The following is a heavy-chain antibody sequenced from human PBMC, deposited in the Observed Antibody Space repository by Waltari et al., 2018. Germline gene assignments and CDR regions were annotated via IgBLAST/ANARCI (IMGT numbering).Heavy chain of an antibody. CDR3: ARGRGHPRIVVVPAAINWFDP. V-gene: IGHV4-34*01. CDR1: GGSFSGYY. CDR2: INHSGST. J-gene: IGHJ5*02. D-gene: IGHD2-2*01. Sequence: QVQLQQWGAGLLKPSETLSLTCAVYGGSFSGYYWRWIRQPPGKGLEWIGEINHSGSTNYNPSLKSRVTISVDTSKNQFSLKLSSVTAADTAVYYCARGRGHPRIVVVPAAINWFDPWGQGTLVTVSS.